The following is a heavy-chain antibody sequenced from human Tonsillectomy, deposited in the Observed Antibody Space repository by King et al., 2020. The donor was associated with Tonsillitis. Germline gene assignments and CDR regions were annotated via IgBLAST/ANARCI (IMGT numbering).Heavy chain of an antibody. V-gene: IGHV1-2*02. J-gene: IGHJ3*02. CDR1: GYTFTGYH. D-gene: IGHD3-10*01. CDR2: ISPNSGGT. Sequence: VQLVESGAEVKKPGASVKVSCKASGYTFTGYHMHWVRQARGQGLEWMGWISPNSGGTNYAQMFQGRVTMTRDTSITTAYLGLSGLRSDDTAVYYCAKIGTAYGAFDIWGQGTMVTVSS. CDR3: AKIGTAYGAFDI.